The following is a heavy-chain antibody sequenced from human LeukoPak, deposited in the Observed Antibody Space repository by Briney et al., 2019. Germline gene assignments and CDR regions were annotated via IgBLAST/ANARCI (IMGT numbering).Heavy chain of an antibody. J-gene: IGHJ4*02. D-gene: IGHD3-22*01. V-gene: IGHV3-23*01. CDR1: GFTFTSYA. CDR2: ISGSGGST. CDR3: AKDWVVGYYDSSGYYYSY. Sequence: PGGSLRLSCAASGFTFTSYAMSWVRQAPGKGLEWVSAISGSGGSTYYADSVKGRFTISRDNSKNTLYLQMNSLRAEDTAVYYCAKDWVVGYYDSSGYYYSYWGQGTLVTVSS.